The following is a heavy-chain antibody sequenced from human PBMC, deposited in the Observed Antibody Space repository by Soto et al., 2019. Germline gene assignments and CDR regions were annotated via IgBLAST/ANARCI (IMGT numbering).Heavy chain of an antibody. D-gene: IGHD2-15*01. V-gene: IGHV3-11*01. J-gene: IGHJ5*02. CDR3: ARLPFPWWWFDP. CDR1: GIVFSDY. CDR2: ISGSGRTI. Sequence: PGGSLRLSCAASGIVFSDYMSWVRQAPGKGLEWLSYISGSGRTIYSADSVKGRFTISRDNATNSLYLQMNNVRTEDTAVYYCARLPFPWWWFDPWGQGPLAAVSS.